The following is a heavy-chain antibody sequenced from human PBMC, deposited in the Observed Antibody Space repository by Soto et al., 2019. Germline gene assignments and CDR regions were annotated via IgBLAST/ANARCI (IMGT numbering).Heavy chain of an antibody. V-gene: IGHV4-30-2*01. CDR1: GGSISSGGYS. J-gene: IGHJ4*02. D-gene: IGHD3-10*01. CDR3: ARARYYASGSRTSYYFDY. CDR2: IYHSGST. Sequence: QLQLQESGSGLVKPSQTLSLTCAGSGGSISSGGYSWSWIRQPPGKGLEWIGYIYHSGSTYYNPSLKSRVSISVDRSKNQFSLKLSSVTAADTAVYSCARARYYASGSRTSYYFDYWGKGTLVTVSS.